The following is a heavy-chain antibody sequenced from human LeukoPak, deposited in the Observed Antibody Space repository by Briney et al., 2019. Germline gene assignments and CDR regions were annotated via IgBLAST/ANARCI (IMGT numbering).Heavy chain of an antibody. CDR3: AKDLHYYGPGSSPQY. CDR1: GFTFSNYA. CDR2: ISYDGSTK. J-gene: IGHJ4*02. Sequence: GRSLRLSCEASGFTFSNYAMHWVRRAPGKGMEWVALISYDGSTKHYADSVKGRFTISRDNSKNTLSLQINSLRSEDTAVYYCAKDLHYYGPGSSPQYWGQETLVTVSS. D-gene: IGHD3-10*01. V-gene: IGHV3-30*18.